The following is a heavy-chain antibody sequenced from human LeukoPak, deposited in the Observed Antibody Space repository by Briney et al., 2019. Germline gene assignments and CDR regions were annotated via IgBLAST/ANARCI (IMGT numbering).Heavy chain of an antibody. CDR1: GFTFSDYY. J-gene: IGHJ3*02. V-gene: IGHV3-11*01. CDR3: ARDHGHYTSMGAFDI. D-gene: IGHD4-11*01. CDR2: ISSSGSTI. Sequence: GGSLRLSCAVSGFTFSDYYMSWIRQAPGKGLEWVSYISSSGSTIYYADSVKGRFTISRDNAKNSLYLQMNSLRAEDTAVYYCARDHGHYTSMGAFDIWGQGTMVTVSS.